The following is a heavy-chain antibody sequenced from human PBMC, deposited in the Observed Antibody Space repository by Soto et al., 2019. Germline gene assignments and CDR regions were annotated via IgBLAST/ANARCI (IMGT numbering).Heavy chain of an antibody. V-gene: IGHV1-18*04. J-gene: IGHJ5*02. CDR2: ISAYNGNT. CDR3: ARLLWFGELSVWFDP. Sequence: QVPLVQSGAEVKKPGASVKVSCKASGYTFTSYGISWVRQAPGQGLEWMGWISAYNGNTNYAQKLQGRVTMTTDTSTSTAYMELRSLRSDDTAVYYCARLLWFGELSVWFDPWGQGTLVTVSS. D-gene: IGHD3-10*01. CDR1: GYTFTSYG.